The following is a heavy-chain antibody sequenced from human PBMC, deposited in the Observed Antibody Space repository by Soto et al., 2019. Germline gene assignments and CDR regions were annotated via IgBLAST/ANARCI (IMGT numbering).Heavy chain of an antibody. V-gene: IGHV1-69*02. CDR3: ARSLLGDYYDSDGLDN. Sequence: QVQLVQSGTEVKKPGSSVTVSCKASGGPYGKYSISWVRQAPGQGLEWMGRIIPIFDITNYAQKFQGRVTFMDLSSLRSDDTAVYYCARSLLGDYYDSDGLDNWGQGTLVTVSS. CDR2: IIPIFDIT. CDR1: GGPYGKYS. D-gene: IGHD3-22*01. J-gene: IGHJ4*02.